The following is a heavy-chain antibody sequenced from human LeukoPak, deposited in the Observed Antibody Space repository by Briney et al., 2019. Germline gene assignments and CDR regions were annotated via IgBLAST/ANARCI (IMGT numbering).Heavy chain of an antibody. CDR1: GGSISSSSYY. Sequence: SETLSLTCTVSGGSISSSSYYWSWIRQPAGKGLEWIGRIYTSGSTNYNPSLKSRFTMSVDTSKNQFSLKLSSVTAADTAVYYCARRALDDYGDYVGWFDPWGQGTLVTVSS. CDR2: IYTSGST. CDR3: ARRALDDYGDYVGWFDP. D-gene: IGHD4-17*01. V-gene: IGHV4-61*02. J-gene: IGHJ5*02.